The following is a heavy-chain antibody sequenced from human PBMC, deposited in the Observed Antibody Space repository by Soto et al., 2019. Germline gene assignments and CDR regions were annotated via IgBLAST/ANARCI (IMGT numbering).Heavy chain of an antibody. CDR1: GYTFTGYY. Sequence: ASVKVSCKASGYTFTGYYMHWVRQAPGQGLEWMGWINPNSGGTNYAQKFQGWVTMTRDTSISTAYMELSRLRSDYTAVYYCARDRFYYDSSGPFDIWGQGTMVTVSS. J-gene: IGHJ3*02. CDR3: ARDRFYYDSSGPFDI. CDR2: INPNSGGT. D-gene: IGHD3-22*01. V-gene: IGHV1-2*04.